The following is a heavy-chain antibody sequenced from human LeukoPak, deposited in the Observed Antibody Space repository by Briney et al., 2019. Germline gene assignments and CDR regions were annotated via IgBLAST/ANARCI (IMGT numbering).Heavy chain of an antibody. V-gene: IGHV3-21*06. CDR2: ISSSGSYI. Sequence: GGSLRLSCAASGFAFSGYSMNWVRQAPGKGLEWVSSISSSGSYIYYADSVKGRFTISRDNAKNSLYLQVNSLRAEDTAVYYCARVGARAAYFYHMDVWAEGPRSPSP. CDR3: ARVGARAAYFYHMDV. CDR1: GFAFSGYS. J-gene: IGHJ6*03. D-gene: IGHD1-26*01.